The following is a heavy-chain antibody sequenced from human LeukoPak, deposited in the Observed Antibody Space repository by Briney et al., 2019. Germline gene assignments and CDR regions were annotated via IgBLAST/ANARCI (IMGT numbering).Heavy chain of an antibody. CDR3: ARRSGWYVRPRDYYYYYGMDV. CDR1: GGSISSSSYY. J-gene: IGHJ6*02. CDR2: IYYSGST. Sequence: SETLSLTCTVSGGSISSSSYYWGWIRQPPGKGLEWIGSIYYSGSTYYNPSLKSRVTISVDTSKNQFSLKLSSVTAADTAVYYCARRSGWYVRPRDYYYYYGMDVWGQGTTVTVSS. V-gene: IGHV4-39*01. D-gene: IGHD6-19*01.